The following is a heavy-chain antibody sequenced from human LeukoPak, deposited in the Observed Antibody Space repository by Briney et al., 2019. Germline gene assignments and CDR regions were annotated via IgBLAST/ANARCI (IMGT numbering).Heavy chain of an antibody. J-gene: IGHJ6*03. CDR3: AKGVTRPTYYYYYMDV. CDR2: INGNSGSI. D-gene: IGHD1-14*01. V-gene: IGHV3-9*01. CDR1: GFRFSDFW. Sequence: GGSLRLSCTASGFRFSDFWMHWVRQAPGKGLEWVSGINGNSGSIGYADSVKGRFTISRDNAKNSLYLQMNSLRAEDTALYYCAKGVTRPTYYYYYMDVWGKGTTVTVSS.